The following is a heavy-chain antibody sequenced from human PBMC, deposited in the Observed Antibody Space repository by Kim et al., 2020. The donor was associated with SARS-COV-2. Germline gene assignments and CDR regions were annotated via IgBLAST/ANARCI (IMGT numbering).Heavy chain of an antibody. CDR3: AKDPKRSASGRLAYGMDV. CDR2: ISYDGSNK. CDR1: GFTFSTYG. J-gene: IGHJ6*02. V-gene: IGHV3-30*18. D-gene: IGHD3-10*01. Sequence: GGSLRLSCAASGFTFSTYGMHWVRQAPGKGLEWVAVISYDGSNKYYADSVKGRFTISRDNSKNTLYLQMNSLRADTAVYYCAKDPKRSASGRLAYGMDVWGQGTTVTVSS.